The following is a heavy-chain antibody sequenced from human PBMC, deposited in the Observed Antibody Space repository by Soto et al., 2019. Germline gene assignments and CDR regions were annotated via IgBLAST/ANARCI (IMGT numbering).Heavy chain of an antibody. Sequence: QVQLVQSGAEVKKPGSSVKVSCKASGGTFSRCAISWVRQAPGQGLEWMGGIIAIFGTANYAQKFQGRVTITADESTSTAYMELSSLTSEDTAVYYCARDIVFGGTYGMDVWGQGTTVTVSS. CDR1: GGTFSRCA. D-gene: IGHD3-16*01. J-gene: IGHJ6*02. V-gene: IGHV1-69*12. CDR2: IIAIFGTA. CDR3: ARDIVFGGTYGMDV.